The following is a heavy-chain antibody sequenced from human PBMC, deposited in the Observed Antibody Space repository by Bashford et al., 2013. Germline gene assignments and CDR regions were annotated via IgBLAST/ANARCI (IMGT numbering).Heavy chain of an antibody. CDR2: IYPGDSET. Sequence: GESLKXSCKGSGYXFTSYWIGWVRQMPGKGLEWMGIIYPGDSETRYSPSFQGQVTISADKSISTAYLQWSSLKASDTAMYYCATARTVVAATFSFDIWGQGTMVTVSS. CDR1: GYXFTSYW. J-gene: IGHJ3*02. V-gene: IGHV5-51*01. D-gene: IGHD2-15*01. CDR3: ATARTVVAATFSFDI.